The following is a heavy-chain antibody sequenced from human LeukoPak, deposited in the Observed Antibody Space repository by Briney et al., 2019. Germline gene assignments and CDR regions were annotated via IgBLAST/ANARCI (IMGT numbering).Heavy chain of an antibody. D-gene: IGHD2-2*01. CDR1: GASISSHY. CDR2: IYDRGST. J-gene: IGHJ4*02. CDR3: ARDEGGSAY. Sequence: PSETLSLTCTVTGASISSHYWCWIRQTPGTGLEWIGDIYDRGSTTYNPSLKSRVSISVDTSRNQFSLNLRSVTAADTAVYYCARDEGGSAYWGQGTLVTVSS. V-gene: IGHV4-59*11.